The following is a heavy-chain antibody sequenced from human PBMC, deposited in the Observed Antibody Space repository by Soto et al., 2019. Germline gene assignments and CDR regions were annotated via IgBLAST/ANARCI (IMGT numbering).Heavy chain of an antibody. Sequence: ASVKVSCKASGYTFTSYYMHWVRQAPGQGLEWMGIINPSGGSTSYAQKFQGRVTMTRDTSTSTVYMELSSLRSEDTAVYYCARDPIAARPVSHHIDYWGQGTLVTVSS. CDR3: ARDPIAARPVSHHIDY. V-gene: IGHV1-46*01. J-gene: IGHJ4*02. D-gene: IGHD6-6*01. CDR1: GYTFTSYY. CDR2: INPSGGST.